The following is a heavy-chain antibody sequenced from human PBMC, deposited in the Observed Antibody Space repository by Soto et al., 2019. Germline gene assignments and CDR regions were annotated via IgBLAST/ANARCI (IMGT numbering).Heavy chain of an antibody. CDR1: GASIGTNNW. D-gene: IGHD5-12*01. V-gene: IGHV4-4*02. J-gene: IGHJ4*02. Sequence: SETLSLTCAVSGASIGTNNWWSWVRQPPGKGLEWIGEVYHSGTTNCNPSLKSRVTISTDKSKNQFSLTLTSMTAADTALYYCAVPGRGDFDYWSQGTLVT. CDR3: AVPGRGDFDY. CDR2: VYHSGTT.